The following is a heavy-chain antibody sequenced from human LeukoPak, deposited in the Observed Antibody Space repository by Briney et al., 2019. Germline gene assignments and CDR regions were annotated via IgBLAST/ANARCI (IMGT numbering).Heavy chain of an antibody. CDR2: INPKSGGT. J-gene: IGHJ6*03. CDR3: ARDPTSFYYYYMDV. V-gene: IGHV1-2*02. Sequence: ASVKVSCKASGYTFTDYFPHWMRQTPGQGLEWMGWINPKSGGTSYAQSFQGRVTMTRDTSISTVYMELNRLRSDDTAVYYCARDPTSFYYYYMDVWGNGTTVIVSS. CDR1: GYTFTDYF.